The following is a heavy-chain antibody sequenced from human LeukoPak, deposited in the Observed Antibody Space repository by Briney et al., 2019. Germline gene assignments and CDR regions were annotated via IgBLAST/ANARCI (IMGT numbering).Heavy chain of an antibody. J-gene: IGHJ5*02. Sequence: KPSETLSLTCTVSGGSISTDSYYWVWIRQPPGKGLEWVATIYYSGSTYYNPSLKSRVTISIDTSKNQFSLKLSSVTATDTAVYYCARYSSRPSNWFDPWGQGTLVTVSS. V-gene: IGHV4-39*01. CDR2: IYYSGST. D-gene: IGHD6-19*01. CDR1: GGSISTDSYY. CDR3: ARYSSRPSNWFDP.